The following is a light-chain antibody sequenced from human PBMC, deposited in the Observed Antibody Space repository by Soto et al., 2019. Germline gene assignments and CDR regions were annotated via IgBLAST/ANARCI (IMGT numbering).Light chain of an antibody. J-gene: IGLJ1*01. CDR3: AAWDETLIDV. CDR1: SSNIGSNT. Sequence: SVLTQLPSASGTPGQTVTISCSGSSSNIGSNTVSWYQQLPGAAPTLLIYNDNERPSGVPYRFSGSKSGTSASLAISGLQSEDEADYYCAAWDETLIDVFGTGTKVTVL. CDR2: NDN. V-gene: IGLV1-44*01.